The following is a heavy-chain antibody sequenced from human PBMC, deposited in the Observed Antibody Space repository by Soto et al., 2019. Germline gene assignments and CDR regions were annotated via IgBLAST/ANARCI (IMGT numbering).Heavy chain of an antibody. CDR2: INSDGSST. CDR3: ARDLKYRSSWYYWYFDL. J-gene: IGHJ2*01. Sequence: EVQLVESGGGLVQPGGSLRLSCAASGFTFSSYWMHWVRQAPGKGLVWVSRINSDGSSTSYADSVKGRFTISRDNAKNTLYLQLNSLSAEDPAVYYCARDLKYRSSWYYWYFDLWGRGTLVTVSS. CDR1: GFTFSSYW. D-gene: IGHD6-13*01. V-gene: IGHV3-74*01.